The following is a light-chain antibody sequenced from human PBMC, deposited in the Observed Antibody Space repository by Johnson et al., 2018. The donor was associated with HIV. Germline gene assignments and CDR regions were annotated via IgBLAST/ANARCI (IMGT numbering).Light chain of an antibody. CDR3: AAWDDSLNGFV. Sequence: QSVLTQPPSVSAAPGQKVTISCSGSSSNIGNNYVSWYQHLPGRAPKLLIYDNNKRPSGIPDRFSGSKSGTSATLGITGLRPGDGADYYCAAWDDSLNGFVFGTGTKVTVL. CDR2: DNN. CDR1: SSNIGNNY. J-gene: IGLJ1*01. V-gene: IGLV1-51*01.